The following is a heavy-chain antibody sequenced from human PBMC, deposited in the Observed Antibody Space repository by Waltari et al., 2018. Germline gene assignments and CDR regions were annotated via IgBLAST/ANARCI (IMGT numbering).Heavy chain of an antibody. CDR2: IRSKAYGGTP. CDR3: TVNAYFDA. J-gene: IGHJ4*02. Sequence: QLVESGGGLVQPGRSLRLSCTTSGFTFGDYPMSWVRQAPGKGLEWVGLIRSKAYGGTPEHAASVEGRFTISRDDSKGIVYLQMNSLKREDTAVYYCTVNAYFDAWGQGTLVTVSS. CDR1: GFTFGDYP. V-gene: IGHV3-49*04.